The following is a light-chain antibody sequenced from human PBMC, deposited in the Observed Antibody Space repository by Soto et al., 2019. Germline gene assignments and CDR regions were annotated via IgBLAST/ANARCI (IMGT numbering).Light chain of an antibody. CDR2: DAS. J-gene: IGKJ1*01. Sequence: EIVLTQSPATLSSFPGDRVTLSCRASQSVSNYFVWYQQKPGQAPRLLIYDASKRATGIPARFSGSGSGTDFTLTISSLEPEDFAVYYCQQRSIWPWTFGQGTKVDIK. V-gene: IGKV3-11*01. CDR3: QQRSIWPWT. CDR1: QSVSNY.